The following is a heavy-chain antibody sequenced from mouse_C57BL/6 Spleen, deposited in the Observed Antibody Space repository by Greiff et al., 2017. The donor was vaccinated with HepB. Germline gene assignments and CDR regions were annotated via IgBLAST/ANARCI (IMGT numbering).Heavy chain of an antibody. CDR3: ARDRLRYPYWYFDV. CDR1: GFTFSSYA. J-gene: IGHJ1*03. V-gene: IGHV5-4*01. CDR2: ISDGGSYT. D-gene: IGHD1-1*01. Sequence: EVMLVESGGGLVKPGGSLKLSCAASGFTFSSYAMSWVRQTPEKRLEWVATISDGGSYTYYPDNVKGRFTISRDNANNNLYLQMSHLKSEDTAMYYCARDRLRYPYWYFDVWGTGTTVTVSS.